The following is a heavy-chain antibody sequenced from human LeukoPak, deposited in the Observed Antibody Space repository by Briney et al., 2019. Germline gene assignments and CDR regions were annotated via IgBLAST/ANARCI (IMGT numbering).Heavy chain of an antibody. J-gene: IGHJ4*02. V-gene: IGHV4-38-2*02. CDR1: SSSITSDYF. CDR2: FHHSGNT. D-gene: IGHD5/OR15-5a*01. CDR3: ASASHLSVLGDY. Sequence: SSETLSLSCSVSSSSITSDYFWTWIRQSPRKGLELIGTFHHSGNTYFNPSLKSRVTILSDASKNNFSLNLRSVTAGDTAVYYCASASHLSVLGDYWGQGTLVTVSS.